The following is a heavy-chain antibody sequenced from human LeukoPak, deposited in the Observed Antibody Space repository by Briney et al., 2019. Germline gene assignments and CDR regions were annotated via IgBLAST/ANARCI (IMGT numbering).Heavy chain of an antibody. CDR2: FYASGTT. D-gene: IGHD2-21*01. J-gene: IGHJ5*02. CDR3: ARTHCGGGSCDTFDP. CDR1: GVSISNYF. V-gene: IGHV4-4*07. Sequence: SETLSLTCNVFGVSISNYFWSWLRQPAGKGLEWIGRFYASGTTYYNPSLRSRVTLSMDTSKKHFSLKLTSVTAADTAVYYCARTHCGGGSCDTFDPWGQGTLVTVSS.